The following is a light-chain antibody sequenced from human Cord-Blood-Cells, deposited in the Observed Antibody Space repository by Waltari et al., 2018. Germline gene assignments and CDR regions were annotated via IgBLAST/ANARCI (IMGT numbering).Light chain of an antibody. CDR2: DVS. J-gene: IGLJ3*02. CDR1: SSDVGGYNY. V-gene: IGLV2-11*01. Sequence: QSALTQSRSVSGSPAQSVTISCTGTSSDVGGYNYVSWYQQHPGKAPQGRIDDVSRRPSGVPGRFSGSKSGNTASLTNSGRQAEDEADYYCCSYAGSYNWVFGGGTKLTVL. CDR3: CSYAGSYNWV.